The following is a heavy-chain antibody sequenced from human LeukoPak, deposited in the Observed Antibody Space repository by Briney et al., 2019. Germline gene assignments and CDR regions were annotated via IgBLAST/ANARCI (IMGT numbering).Heavy chain of an antibody. V-gene: IGHV1-24*01. CDR3: ATDPDSGSYSGY. D-gene: IGHD1-26*01. Sequence: ASVKVSCKASGYTFTGYYMHWVRQAPGQGLEWMGGFDPEDGETIYAQKFQGRVTMTEDTSTDTAYMELSSLRSEDTAVYYCATDPDSGSYSGYWGQGTLVTVSS. CDR1: GYTFTGYY. J-gene: IGHJ4*02. CDR2: FDPEDGET.